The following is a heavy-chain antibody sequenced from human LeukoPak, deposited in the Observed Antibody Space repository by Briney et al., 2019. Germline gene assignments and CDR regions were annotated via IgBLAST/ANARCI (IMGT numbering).Heavy chain of an antibody. CDR1: GGSSSSGDYF. J-gene: IGHJ4*02. CDR3: ARLSGTYFRVGFRYFDY. V-gene: IGHV4-30-4*08. CDR2: IYYSGST. D-gene: IGHD1-26*01. Sequence: SETLSLTCTVSGGSSSSGDYFWNWIRQTPGKGLEWIGYIYYSGSTYYNPSLRSRVSISVDTSKNQFSLKLTSVTAADTAVYYCARLSGTYFRVGFRYFDYWGQGTLVTVSS.